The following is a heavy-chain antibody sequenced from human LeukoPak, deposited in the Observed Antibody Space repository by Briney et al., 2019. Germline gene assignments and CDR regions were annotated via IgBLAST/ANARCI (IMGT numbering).Heavy chain of an antibody. V-gene: IGHV3-33*01. CDR3: XXXXXXXYYYYYGMDV. CDR1: GFTFSSYG. J-gene: IGHJ6*02. CDR2: IWYDGSNK. Sequence: PGGSLRLSCAASGFTFSSYGMHWVRQAPGKGLEWVAVIWYDGSNKYYADSVKGRFTISRDNSKNTLYLQMNSLRAEDTAVYYCXXXXXXXYYYYYGMDVWGQGTTVTVSS.